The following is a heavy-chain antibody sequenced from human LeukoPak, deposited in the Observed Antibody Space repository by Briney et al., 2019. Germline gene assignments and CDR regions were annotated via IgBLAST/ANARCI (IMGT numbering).Heavy chain of an antibody. CDR2: IYYSGST. J-gene: IGHJ4*02. D-gene: IGHD1-26*01. CDR1: GGSISSYY. V-gene: IGHV4-59*01. CDR3: ARVRIVGARGVVYFDY. Sequence: SETLSLTCTVSGGSISSYYWSWIRQPPGEGLEWIGYIYYSGSTNYNPSLKSRVTISVDTSKNQFSLKLSSVTAADTAVYYCARVRIVGARGVVYFDYWGQGTLVTVSS.